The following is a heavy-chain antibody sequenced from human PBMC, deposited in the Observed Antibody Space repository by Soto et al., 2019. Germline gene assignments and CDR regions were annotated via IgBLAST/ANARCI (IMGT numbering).Heavy chain of an antibody. CDR3: TLWWQRENWFDP. J-gene: IGHJ5*02. CDR2: ISAYNGNT. D-gene: IGHD2-15*01. V-gene: IGHV1-18*01. Sequence: ASVKVSCKASGYTFTSYGISWVRQAPGQGLEWMGWISAYNGNTNYAQKLQGRVTMTTDTSTSTAYMELRSLRSDDTAVYYCTLWWQRENWFDPWGQGTLVTVSS. CDR1: GYTFTSYG.